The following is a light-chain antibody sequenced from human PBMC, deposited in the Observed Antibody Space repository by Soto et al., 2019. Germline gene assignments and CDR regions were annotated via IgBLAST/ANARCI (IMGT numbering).Light chain of an antibody. CDR3: SSFTSKSTLI. CDR1: MRDIGAYNL. V-gene: IGLV2-14*03. J-gene: IGLJ2*01. CDR2: EVR. Sequence: QSALTQPASVSGSPGQSITISCAGTMRDIGAYNLVSWYQQHPGKAPQLIIYEVRNRPSGISFRFSGSKSGNTASLTISGLQAEEEADYYCSSFTSKSTLIFGGGTKVTVL.